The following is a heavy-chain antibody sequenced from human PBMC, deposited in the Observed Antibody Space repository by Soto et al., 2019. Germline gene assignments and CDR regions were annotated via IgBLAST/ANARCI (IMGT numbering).Heavy chain of an antibody. CDR2: ISAIGGVT. CDR3: AKMFCSSATCNYYYYMDV. CDR1: GFTFKNYS. J-gene: IGHJ6*03. Sequence: PGGSLRLSCAASGFTFKNYSMSWVRQAPGKGLEWVSIISAIGGVTSYPDSVKGRFTSSRNNSKNTLFLQVNGLRVDDMAVDYYAKMFCSSATCNYYYYMDVWGKGTTVTVSS. V-gene: IGHV3-23*01. D-gene: IGHD2-2*01.